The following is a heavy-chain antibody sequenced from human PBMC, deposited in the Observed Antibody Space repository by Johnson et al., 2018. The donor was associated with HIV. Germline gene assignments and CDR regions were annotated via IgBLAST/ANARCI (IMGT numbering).Heavy chain of an antibody. Sequence: HVQLVESGGGLIQPGGSLRLSCAASGFTFSSYAMHWVRQAPGMGLEWVADISYDGRNQYYADSVKGRFTISRDNSKSTLYLQMTSLRAEDTAVYYCARVRSGRENVFDIWGQGTMVTVSS. J-gene: IGHJ3*02. V-gene: IGHV3-30*04. CDR1: GFTFSSYA. D-gene: IGHD1-26*01. CDR3: ARVRSGRENVFDI. CDR2: ISYDGRNQ.